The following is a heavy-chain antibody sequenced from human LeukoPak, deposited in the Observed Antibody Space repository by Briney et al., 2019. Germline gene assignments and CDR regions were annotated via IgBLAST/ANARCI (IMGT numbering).Heavy chain of an antibody. CDR3: ARHYYGDYYFDY. J-gene: IGHJ4*02. D-gene: IGHD4-17*01. CDR2: IYSSGST. V-gene: IGHV4-4*07. CDR1: GDSIYNYY. Sequence: SQTLSLTCTVSGDSIYNYYCSWIRQPAGKGLEWIGRIYSSGSTNYNSSLKSRATMSVDSSKNQFSLRLNSVTAADTAVYYCARHYYGDYYFDYWGQGTLVTVSS.